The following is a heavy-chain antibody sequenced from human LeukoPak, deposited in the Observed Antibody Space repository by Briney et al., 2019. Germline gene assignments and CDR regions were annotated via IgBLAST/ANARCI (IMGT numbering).Heavy chain of an antibody. CDR2: ISGSGHRT. CDR3: AKDWGEYFDYVWGSFTSFDF. Sequence: GGTLRLSCAASGFTFSSYGVSWVRQAPGKGLEWVSGISGSGHRTYYADSVKGRFTISRDNSKNTLYLQMNSLRAEDTAVYYYAKDWGEYFDYVWGSFTSFDFWGQGTLVTVFS. CDR1: GFTFSSYG. J-gene: IGHJ4*02. V-gene: IGHV3-23*01. D-gene: IGHD3-16*01.